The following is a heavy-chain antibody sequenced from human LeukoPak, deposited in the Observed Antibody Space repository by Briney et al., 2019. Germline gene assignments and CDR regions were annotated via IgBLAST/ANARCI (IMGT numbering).Heavy chain of an antibody. J-gene: IGHJ4*02. V-gene: IGHV3-21*01. CDR1: GFTFSSYS. CDR2: ISSSSSYI. D-gene: IGHD2-2*01. Sequence: GGSLRLSCAASGFTFSSYSMNWVRQAPGKGLEWVSSISSSSSYIYYADSVKGRFTISRDNAKNSLYLQMNSLRAEDTAVYYCANHLACGSTSCPPFDDWGQETLVTVSS. CDR3: ANHLACGSTSCPPFDD.